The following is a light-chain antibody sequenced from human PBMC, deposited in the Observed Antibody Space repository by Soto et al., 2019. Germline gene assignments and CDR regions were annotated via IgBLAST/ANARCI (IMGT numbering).Light chain of an antibody. CDR1: SSDIGSNNY. CDR3: SSYTSSLTLVV. V-gene: IGLV2-14*01. J-gene: IGLJ2*01. CDR2: EVS. Sequence: QSALTQPASVSGSPGQSIAISCTGTSSDIGSNNYVSWYQQHPGKVPKLIIYEVSNRPSGVSNRFSGSKSGNTASLTISGLQAEDEADYYCSSYTSSLTLVVFGGGTKLTVL.